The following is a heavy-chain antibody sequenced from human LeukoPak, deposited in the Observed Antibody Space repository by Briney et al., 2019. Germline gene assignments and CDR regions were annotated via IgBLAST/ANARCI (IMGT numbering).Heavy chain of an antibody. CDR1: GFTFSSYA. D-gene: IGHD3-10*01. V-gene: IGHV3-23*01. CDR3: AKVPSCLVRGVIDY. Sequence: PLRSLRLSCAASGFTFSSYAMSWVRQAPGKGLEWVSAISGSGGSTYYADSVKGRFTISRDNSKNTLYLQMNSLRAEDTAVYYCAKVPSCLVRGVIDYWGQGTLVTVSS. J-gene: IGHJ4*02. CDR2: ISGSGGST.